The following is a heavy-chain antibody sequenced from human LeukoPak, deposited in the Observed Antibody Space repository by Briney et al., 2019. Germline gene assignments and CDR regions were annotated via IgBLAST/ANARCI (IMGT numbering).Heavy chain of an antibody. CDR2: IYYSGST. CDR1: GGSFSSYY. D-gene: IGHD6-19*01. Sequence: SETLSLTCTVSGGSFSSYYWSWIRQPPGKGLEWIGYIYYSGSTNYNPSLKSRVTISVDTSKNQFSLKLSSVTAADTAVYYCARDRRRGWYEYYYMDVWGKGTTVTVSS. J-gene: IGHJ6*03. V-gene: IGHV4-59*01. CDR3: ARDRRRGWYEYYYMDV.